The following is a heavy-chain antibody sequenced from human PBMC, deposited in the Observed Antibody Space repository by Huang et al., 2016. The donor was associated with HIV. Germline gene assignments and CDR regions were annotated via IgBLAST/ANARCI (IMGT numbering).Heavy chain of an antibody. D-gene: IGHD2-2*01. V-gene: IGHV1-2*02. CDR1: GYTFTGYY. Sequence: QVQLVQSGAEVKKPGASVKVSCKASGYTFTGYYMHWVRQAPGQGLEWMGWINPNSGGTNYAQKLQGRVTMTRDTSISTAYMELSRLRSDDTAVYYCAAGVVPAADYYYYYGMDVWGQGTTVTVSS. J-gene: IGHJ6*02. CDR3: AAGVVPAADYYYYYGMDV. CDR2: INPNSGGT.